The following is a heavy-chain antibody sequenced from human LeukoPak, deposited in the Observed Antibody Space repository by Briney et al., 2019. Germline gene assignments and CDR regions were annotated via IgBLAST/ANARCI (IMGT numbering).Heavy chain of an antibody. D-gene: IGHD2-2*03. CDR3: ARAGYCSSTSYPIGKIDY. CDR2: IYHSGST. V-gene: IGHV4-38-2*01. J-gene: IGHJ4*02. CDR1: GYSISSGYH. Sequence: SETLSLTCAVSGYSISSGYHWGWIRQPPGKGLEWIGSIYHSGSTYYNPSLKSRVTISVDTSKNQFSLKLSSVTAADTAVYYCARAGYCSSTSYPIGKIDYWGQGTLVTVSS.